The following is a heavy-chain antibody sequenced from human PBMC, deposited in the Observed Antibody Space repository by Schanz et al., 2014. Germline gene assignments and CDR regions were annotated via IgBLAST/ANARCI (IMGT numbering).Heavy chain of an antibody. Sequence: QVQLVQSGAEVKKPGASVKVSCKASGHTLSAYYIHWIRQAPGQGLEWMGWIDPNSGGTNYAQKCQDRDSMASDTSLTSVYMEVNSLTSDDTAVFYCARTASHDVWRGYIPHYAFDLWGQGTVVIVSS. CDR2: IDPNSGGT. CDR1: GHTLSAYY. V-gene: IGHV1-2*02. J-gene: IGHJ3*01. D-gene: IGHD3-3*01. CDR3: ARTASHDVWRGYIPHYAFDL.